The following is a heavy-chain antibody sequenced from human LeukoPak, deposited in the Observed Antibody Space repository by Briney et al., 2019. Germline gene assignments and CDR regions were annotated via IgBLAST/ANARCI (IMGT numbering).Heavy chain of an antibody. CDR1: GGSISSGSYY. Sequence: SETLSLTCTVSGGSISSGSYYWSWIRQPAGKGLEWIGRIYTSGSTNYNPSLKSRVTISVDTSKNQFSLRLSSVTAADTAVYYCTRDVLFAYCGGDCYSPSDYWGQGSLVTVSS. CDR2: IYTSGST. D-gene: IGHD2-21*02. CDR3: TRDVLFAYCGGDCYSPSDY. J-gene: IGHJ4*02. V-gene: IGHV4-61*02.